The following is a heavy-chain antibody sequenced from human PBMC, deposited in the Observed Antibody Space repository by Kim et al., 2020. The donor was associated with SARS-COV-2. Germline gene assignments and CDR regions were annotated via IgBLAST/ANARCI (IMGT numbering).Heavy chain of an antibody. J-gene: IGHJ6*02. CDR1: GGSISSSSYY. CDR2: IYYSGST. V-gene: IGHV4-39*02. Sequence: SETLSLTCTVSGGSISSSSYYWGWIRQPPGKGLEWIGSIYYSGSTYYNPSLKSRVTISVDTSKNQFSLKLSSVTAADTAVYYCARDLGYCSSTSCYYYYYGMDVWGQGTTVTVSS. CDR3: ARDLGYCSSTSCYYYYYGMDV. D-gene: IGHD2-2*01.